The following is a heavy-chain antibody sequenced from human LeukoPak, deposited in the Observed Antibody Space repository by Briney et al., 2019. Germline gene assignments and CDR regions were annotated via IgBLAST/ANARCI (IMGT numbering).Heavy chain of an antibody. V-gene: IGHV4-59*08. J-gene: IGHJ4*02. CDR2: IYYTGST. CDR1: GGSISSYY. D-gene: IGHD2-21*02. CDR3: ARGGVVVTAPIDY. Sequence: SETLSLTCTVSGGSISSYYWTWIRQPPGKGLEWIGYIYYTGSTNYNPSLKSRVTISVDTSKNQFSLKLTSVTAADTAVYYCARGGVVVTAPIDYWGQGTLVTVSS.